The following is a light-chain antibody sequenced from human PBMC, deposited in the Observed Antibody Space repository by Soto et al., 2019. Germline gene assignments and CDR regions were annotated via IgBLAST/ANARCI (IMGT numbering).Light chain of an antibody. CDR3: QKYNTVPRT. CDR1: QGISHF. V-gene: IGKV1-27*01. Sequence: DIQMTQSPSSLSASVGDRVTITCRASQGISHFLAWYQQKPGKVPKLLIYAASILQSGVPPRFGGSGSGTDFTLTISSLQPEDVATYYCQKYNTVPRTFGQGTKVDIK. J-gene: IGKJ1*01. CDR2: AAS.